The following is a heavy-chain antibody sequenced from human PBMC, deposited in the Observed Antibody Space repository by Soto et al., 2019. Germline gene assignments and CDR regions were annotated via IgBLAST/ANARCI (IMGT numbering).Heavy chain of an antibody. CDR1: GFTFYSFS. CDR3: VRDIGQYFRSGYMDV. J-gene: IGHJ6*03. D-gene: IGHD3-9*01. V-gene: IGHV3-21*01. Sequence: EVQLVESGGGLVKPGESLRLSCAASGFTFYSFSMNWVRQAAGRGPEWVSSIDTTSNYIYYADSVRGRFTISRHNAKDTLYLQMYSLRAEDTAVYYCVRDIGQYFRSGYMDVWGRGTTVTVSS. CDR2: IDTTSNYI.